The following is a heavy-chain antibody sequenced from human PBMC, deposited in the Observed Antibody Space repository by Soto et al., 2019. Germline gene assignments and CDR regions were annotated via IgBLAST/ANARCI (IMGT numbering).Heavy chain of an antibody. CDR1: GGSFSGYY. V-gene: IGHV4-34*01. CDR2: INHSGST. J-gene: IGHJ6*03. Sequence: QVQLQQWGAGLLKPSETLSLTCAVYGGSFSGYYWSWIRQPPGKGLEWIGEINHSGSTNYNPSLRSRVTMSVDTSKNQFSLKLSSVTAADTAVYYCARGGTDVVVVVAASSHYYYYYMDVWGKGTTVTVSS. D-gene: IGHD2-15*01. CDR3: ARGGTDVVVVVAASSHYYYYYMDV.